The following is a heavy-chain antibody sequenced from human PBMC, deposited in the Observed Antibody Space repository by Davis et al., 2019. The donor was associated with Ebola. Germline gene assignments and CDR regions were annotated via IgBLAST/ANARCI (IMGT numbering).Heavy chain of an antibody. J-gene: IGHJ4*02. CDR3: AKGPTSDAFVY. Sequence: MPSETLSLTCTVSGDSVSRHYWSWIRQPPGKGLEWIGSIYNSGSSYYNPSVKSRVSITVGTSKNQFSLRLNSVTAADTAVYYCAKGPTSDAFVYWGQGTLVTVSS. V-gene: IGHV4-59*02. D-gene: IGHD3-16*01. CDR1: GDSVSRHY. CDR2: IYNSGSS.